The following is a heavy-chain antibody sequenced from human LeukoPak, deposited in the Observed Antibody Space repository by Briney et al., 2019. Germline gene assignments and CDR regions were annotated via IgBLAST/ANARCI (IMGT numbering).Heavy chain of an antibody. CDR2: ISGSGGST. V-gene: IGHV3-23*01. D-gene: IGHD2-2*02. CDR3: AKQGIYCSSTSCYIDY. J-gene: IGHJ4*02. Sequence: GGSLRLSCAASGFTFSSYAMSWVRQAPGKGLEWVSAISGSGGSTYYADSAKGRFTISRDNSKNTLYLQMNSLRAEDTAVYYCAKQGIYCSSTSCYIDYWGQGTLVTVSS. CDR1: GFTFSSYA.